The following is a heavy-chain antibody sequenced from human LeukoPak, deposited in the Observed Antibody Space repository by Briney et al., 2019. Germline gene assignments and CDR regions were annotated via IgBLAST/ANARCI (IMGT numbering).Heavy chain of an antibody. CDR1: GFTFSSFS. J-gene: IGHJ4*02. Sequence: GGSLRLSCAASGFTFSSFSMNWVRQAPGKGLDWVSYISSSSTISYADSVKGRFTISRDKAKNSLYLQMNSLRAEDTAMYYCARDLSSLYYFDYWGQGTLVTVSS. CDR3: ARDLSSLYYFDY. CDR2: ISSSSTI. V-gene: IGHV3-48*01.